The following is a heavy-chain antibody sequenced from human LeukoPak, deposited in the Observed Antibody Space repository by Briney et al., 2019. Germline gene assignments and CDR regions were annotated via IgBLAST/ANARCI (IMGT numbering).Heavy chain of an antibody. CDR3: ASLVWMGPTGY. Sequence: GGSLRLSCAVSGFTFKSYGMHWVRQAPGKGLEWVAFIRYDGGYEYYTDSVKGRFTISRDNAKNSLYLQMNSLRAEDTAVYYCASLVWMGPTGYWGQGTLVTVSS. CDR2: IRYDGGYE. V-gene: IGHV3-30*02. D-gene: IGHD3-16*01. J-gene: IGHJ4*02. CDR1: GFTFKSYG.